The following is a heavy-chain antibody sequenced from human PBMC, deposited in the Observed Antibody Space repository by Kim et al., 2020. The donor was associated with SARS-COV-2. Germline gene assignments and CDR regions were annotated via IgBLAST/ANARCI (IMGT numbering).Heavy chain of an antibody. Sequence: SETLSLTCTVSGGSISSYYWSWIRQPPGKGLEWIGYIYYSGSTNYNPSLKSRVTISVDTSKNQFSLKLSSVTAADTAVYYCARGHYGAMYDYWGQGTLVTVSS. CDR1: GGSISSYY. J-gene: IGHJ4*02. V-gene: IGHV4-59*13. D-gene: IGHD4-17*01. CDR2: IYYSGST. CDR3: ARGHYGAMYDY.